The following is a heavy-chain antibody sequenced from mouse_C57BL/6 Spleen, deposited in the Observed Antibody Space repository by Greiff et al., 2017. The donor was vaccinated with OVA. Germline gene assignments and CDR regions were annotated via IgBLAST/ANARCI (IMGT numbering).Heavy chain of an antibody. J-gene: IGHJ1*03. CDR2: IDPETGGT. CDR1: GYTFTDYE. V-gene: IGHV1-15*01. D-gene: IGHD5-1*01. CDR3: TRTYPWYFDV. Sequence: QVQLQQSGAELVRPGASVTLSCKASGYTFTDYEMHWVKQTPVHGLEWIGAIDPETGGTAYNQKFKGKAILTADKSSSTAYMELRSLTSEDSAVYYCTRTYPWYFDVWGTGTTVTVSS.